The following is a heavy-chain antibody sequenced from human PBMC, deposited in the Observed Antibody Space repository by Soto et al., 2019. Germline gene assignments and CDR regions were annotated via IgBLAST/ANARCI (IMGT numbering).Heavy chain of an antibody. CDR3: ARVIEPTGYKYYMDV. V-gene: IGHV3-7*01. Sequence: GGSLRLSCAASGLSFSNHWMSWVRQAPGKGLEWVANIKRDESEKYYVESVRGRFTISRDNAKNSLYLQMDSLRAEDTAVYYCARVIEPTGYKYYMDVWGKGTTVTVSS. J-gene: IGHJ6*03. D-gene: IGHD1-1*01. CDR2: IKRDESEK. CDR1: GLSFSNHW.